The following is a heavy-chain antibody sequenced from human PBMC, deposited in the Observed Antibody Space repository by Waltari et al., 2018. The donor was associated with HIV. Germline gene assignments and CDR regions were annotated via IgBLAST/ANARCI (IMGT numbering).Heavy chain of an antibody. D-gene: IGHD2-21*02. CDR1: GYTLTELS. CDR3: ATDSQYGDCCLNAFDI. V-gene: IGHV1-24*01. Sequence: QVQLVQSGAEVKKPGASVKVSCKVSGYTLTELSMHWVRQAPGKGLEWMGGFDPEDGETIYAQKFQGRVTMTEDTSTDTAYMELSSLRSEDTAVYYCATDSQYGDCCLNAFDIWGQGTMVTVSS. J-gene: IGHJ3*02. CDR2: FDPEDGET.